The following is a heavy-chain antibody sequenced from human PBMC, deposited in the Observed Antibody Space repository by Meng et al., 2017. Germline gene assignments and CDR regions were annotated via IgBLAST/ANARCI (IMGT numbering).Heavy chain of an antibody. CDR1: VFTFSSYG. D-gene: IGHD4-17*01. V-gene: IGHV3-33*01. J-gene: IGHJ4*02. Sequence: GESLKISCAASVFTFSSYGMHWFRQAPGKGLGWVAVIWYDGSNKYYADSVKGRFTISRDNSKNTLYLQMNSLRAEDTAVYYCARESTGLTVNFYFDYWGQGTLVTVSS. CDR3: ARESTGLTVNFYFDY. CDR2: IWYDGSNK.